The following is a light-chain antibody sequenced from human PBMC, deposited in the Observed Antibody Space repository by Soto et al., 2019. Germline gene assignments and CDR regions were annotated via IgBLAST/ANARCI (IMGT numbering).Light chain of an antibody. Sequence: QSALAQPSSLSGSPGQSITISCTGTISDVGGYNYVSWYQQHPGKAPKLMIYEVSNRPSGVSNRFSGSKSGNAASLTISGLQAEDEADYYCSSYTSSRTLVFGTGTKVTV. V-gene: IGLV2-14*01. CDR3: SSYTSSRTLV. J-gene: IGLJ1*01. CDR2: EVS. CDR1: ISDVGGYNY.